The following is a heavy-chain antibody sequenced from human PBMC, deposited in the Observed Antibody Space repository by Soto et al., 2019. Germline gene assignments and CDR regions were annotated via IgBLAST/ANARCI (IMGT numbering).Heavy chain of an antibody. V-gene: IGHV3-33*01. J-gene: IGHJ6*02. Sequence: QVQLVESGGGVVQPGRSLRLSCAASGFTFSSYGMHWVRQAPGKGLEWVAVIWYDGSNKYYADSVKGRFTISRDNSKNTLYLQMNSLRAEVTAVYYCARDREYQLLYIGNGMDVWGQGTTVTVSS. CDR3: ARDREYQLLYIGNGMDV. D-gene: IGHD2-2*02. CDR2: IWYDGSNK. CDR1: GFTFSSYG.